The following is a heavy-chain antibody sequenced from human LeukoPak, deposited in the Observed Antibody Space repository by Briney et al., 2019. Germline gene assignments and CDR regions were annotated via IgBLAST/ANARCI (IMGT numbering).Heavy chain of an antibody. CDR3: ARGSSFYYYYYYGMDV. J-gene: IGHJ6*02. CDR2: IYYSGST. D-gene: IGHD3-10*01. V-gene: IGHV4-61*08. CDR1: GGSISSGGYS. Sequence: SETLSLTCAVSGGSISSGGYSWSWIRQPPGKGLEWIGYIYYSGSTNYNPSLKSRVTISVDTSKNQFSLKLSSVTAADTAVYYCARGSSFYYYYYYGMDVWGQGTTVTVSS.